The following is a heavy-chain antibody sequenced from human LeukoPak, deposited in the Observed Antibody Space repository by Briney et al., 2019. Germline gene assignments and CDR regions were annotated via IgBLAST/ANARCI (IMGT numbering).Heavy chain of an antibody. J-gene: IGHJ4*02. CDR2: INHSGST. CDR1: GGSFSGYY. V-gene: IGHV4-34*01. D-gene: IGHD3-10*01. CDR3: ARHQRLLLWSGRTGSFDY. Sequence: SETLSLTCAVYGGSFSGYYWSWIRQPPGKGLEWIGEINHSGSTNYNPSLKSRVTISVDTSKNQFSLKLSSVTAADTAVYYCARHQRLLLWSGRTGSFDYWGQGTLVTVSS.